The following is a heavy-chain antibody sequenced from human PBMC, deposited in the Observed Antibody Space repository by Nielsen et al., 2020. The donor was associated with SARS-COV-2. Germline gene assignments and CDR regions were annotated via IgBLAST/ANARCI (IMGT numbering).Heavy chain of an antibody. J-gene: IGHJ6*02. D-gene: IGHD6-13*01. CDR3: ARDSYVAAAGYYYYGMDV. V-gene: IGHV3-21*05. Sequence: GESLKISCAASGFTFSSYEMNWVRQAPGKGLEWVSYISSSSSYTNYADSVKGRFTISRDNAKNSLYLQMNSLRAEDTAVYYCARDSYVAAAGYYYYGMDVWGQGTTVTVSS. CDR2: ISSSSSYT. CDR1: GFTFSSYE.